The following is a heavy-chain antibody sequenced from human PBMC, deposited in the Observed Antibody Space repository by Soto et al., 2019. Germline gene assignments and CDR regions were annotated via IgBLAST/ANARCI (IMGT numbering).Heavy chain of an antibody. CDR1: GFALSSYA. D-gene: IGHD3-22*01. CDR2: ISGTGDTT. V-gene: IGHV3-23*01. J-gene: IGHJ3*02. CDR3: AKVAGMTMIVVVLNAFDI. Sequence: PGGSLRLSCAASGFALSSYALSWVRQAPGTGLEWVSGISGTGDTTNYADSVKGRFTISRDNSKNTLFLQMNSLRAEDTAVYYCAKVAGMTMIVVVLNAFDIWGQGTMVTVSS.